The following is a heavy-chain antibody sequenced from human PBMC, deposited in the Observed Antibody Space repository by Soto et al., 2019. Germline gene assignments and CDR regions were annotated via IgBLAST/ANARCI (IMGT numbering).Heavy chain of an antibody. V-gene: IGHV1-69*02. J-gene: IGHJ6*02. CDR2: IIPILGIA. Sequence: QVQLVQSGAEVKKPGSSVKVSCKASGGTFSSYTISWVRQAPGQGLEWMGRIIPILGIANYAQKFQGRVTITADKSTSTAYMVLSSLRSEDTAVYYCASRLAVAGGKYYSYYYGMDVWGQWTTVTVSS. CDR1: GGTFSSYT. D-gene: IGHD6-19*01. CDR3: ASRLAVAGGKYYSYYYGMDV.